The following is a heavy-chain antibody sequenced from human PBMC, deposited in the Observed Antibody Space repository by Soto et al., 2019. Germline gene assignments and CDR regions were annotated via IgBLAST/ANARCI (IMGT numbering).Heavy chain of an antibody. D-gene: IGHD4-17*01. CDR3: ARGGTSPPLWDYGDYGDFDY. J-gene: IGHJ4*02. CDR2: INHSGST. Sequence: PSETLSLTCAVYGGSFSGYYWSWIRQPPGKGLEWIGEINHSGSTNYNPSLKSRVTISVDTSKNQFSLKLSSVTAADTAVYYCARGGTSPPLWDYGDYGDFDYWGQGTLVTVSS. V-gene: IGHV4-34*01. CDR1: GGSFSGYY.